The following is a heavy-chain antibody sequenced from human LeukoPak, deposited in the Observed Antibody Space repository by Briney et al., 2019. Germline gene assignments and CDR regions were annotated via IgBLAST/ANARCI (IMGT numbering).Heavy chain of an antibody. Sequence: PSETPSLTCAVYGESFSGRYGSWIRQPPGKGLEWIGEINHRGSTSYSPSLKNRVTISVDTSKNQLSLTLSSVTAADTAVYYCARHGPGDRRAFDIWGQGTMVTVSS. CDR2: INHRGST. CDR1: GESFSGRY. V-gene: IGHV4-34*01. J-gene: IGHJ3*02. CDR3: ARHGPGDRRAFDI. D-gene: IGHD3-10*01.